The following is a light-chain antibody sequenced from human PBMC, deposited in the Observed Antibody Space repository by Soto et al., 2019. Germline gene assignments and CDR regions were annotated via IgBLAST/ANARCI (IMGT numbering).Light chain of an antibody. CDR1: KQSSNNY. CDR2: AAS. CDR3: QQYGTSPRT. Sequence: EIVMTHTPAPLSLSPGERATLSRRATKQSSNNYLAWYQQKPGQAPRLLIYAASSRATGIPDRFSGSGSGTDFTLTISRLEPEDFAVYYCQQYGTSPRTFGQGTKVDI. J-gene: IGKJ1*01. V-gene: IGKV3-20*01.